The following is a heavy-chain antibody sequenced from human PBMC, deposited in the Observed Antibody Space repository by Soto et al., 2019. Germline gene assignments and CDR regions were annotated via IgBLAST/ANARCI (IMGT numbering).Heavy chain of an antibody. V-gene: IGHV1-69*06. CDR3: ARDEGYYCSGGSCYFDAFDI. CDR2: IIPIFGTA. Sequence: ASVKVSCKASGGTFSSYAISWVRQAPGRGLEWMGGIIPIFGTANYAQKFQGRVTITADKSTSTAYMELSSLRSEDTAVYYCARDEGYYCSGGSCYFDAFDIWGQGTMVTVSS. D-gene: IGHD2-15*01. CDR1: GGTFSSYA. J-gene: IGHJ3*02.